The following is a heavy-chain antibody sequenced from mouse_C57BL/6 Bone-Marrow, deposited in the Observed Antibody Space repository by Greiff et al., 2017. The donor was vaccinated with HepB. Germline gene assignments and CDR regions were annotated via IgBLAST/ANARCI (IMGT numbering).Heavy chain of an antibody. D-gene: IGHD3-3*01. Sequence: LVKPGASVKISCKASGYTFTDYYMNWVKQSHGKSLEWIGDINPNNGGTSYNQKFKGKATLTVDKSSSTAYMELRSLTSEDSAVYYCARMLDWYFDVWGTGTTVTVSS. J-gene: IGHJ1*03. V-gene: IGHV1-26*01. CDR2: INPNNGGT. CDR3: ARMLDWYFDV. CDR1: GYTFTDYY.